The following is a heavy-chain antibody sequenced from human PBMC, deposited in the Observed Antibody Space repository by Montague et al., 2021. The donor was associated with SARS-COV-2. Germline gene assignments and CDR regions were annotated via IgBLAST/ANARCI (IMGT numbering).Heavy chain of an antibody. Sequence: SLRLSCAASGFTFGDYAMQWVRQAPGEGLEWVSGISWNSGSIGYADSVKGRFTISRDNAKNSLYLQMNSLRAEDTTLYYCAKARSGSYWDPYYFDYWGQGTLVTVSS. CDR3: AKARSGSYWDPYYFDY. J-gene: IGHJ4*02. V-gene: IGHV3-9*01. CDR1: GFTFGDYA. D-gene: IGHD1-26*01. CDR2: ISWNSGSI.